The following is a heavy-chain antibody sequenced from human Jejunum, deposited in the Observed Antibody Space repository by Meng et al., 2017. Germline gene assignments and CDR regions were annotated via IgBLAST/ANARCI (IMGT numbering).Heavy chain of an antibody. CDR1: GFTFSSCG. CDR3: AKGGSGSCNTYFDF. D-gene: IGHD1-26*01. V-gene: IGHV3-23*01. Sequence: GGSLRLSWIAAGFTFSSCGMSWVRQAPGGGREWVSACSGVGGRTEYADSGRGRFTISRGDSKNTLYLQMNSLRTEDTTVFYCAKGGSGSCNTYFDFWGQGTLVTVSS. CDR2: CSGVGGRT. J-gene: IGHJ4*02.